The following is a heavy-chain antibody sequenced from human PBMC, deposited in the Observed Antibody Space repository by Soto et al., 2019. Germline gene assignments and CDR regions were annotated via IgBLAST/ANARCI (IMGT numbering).Heavy chain of an antibody. CDR3: ARGRLGYCSGGSCYSGYYYGMDV. CDR2: ISAYNGNT. Sequence: QVQLVQSGAEVKKPGASVKVSCKASGYTFTSYGISWVRQAPGQGLEWMGWISAYNGNTNYAQKLQGRVTMTTDTSTSTAYMELRSLRSDDTAVYHCARGRLGYCSGGSCYSGYYYGMDVWGQGTTVTVSS. CDR1: GYTFTSYG. D-gene: IGHD2-15*01. J-gene: IGHJ6*02. V-gene: IGHV1-18*04.